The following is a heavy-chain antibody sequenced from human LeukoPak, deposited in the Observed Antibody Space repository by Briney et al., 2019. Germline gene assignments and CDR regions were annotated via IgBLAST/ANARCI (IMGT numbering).Heavy chain of an antibody. Sequence: PGGSLRLSCAASGFTFSDYYMSWIPQAPGKGLEWVSYISSSGSTIYYADSVKGRFTISRDNAKNSLYLQMNSLRAEDTAVYYCAREISGERTYYFDYWGQGTLVTVSS. D-gene: IGHD1-26*01. V-gene: IGHV3-11*01. CDR2: ISSSGSTI. CDR3: AREISGERTYYFDY. J-gene: IGHJ4*02. CDR1: GFTFSDYY.